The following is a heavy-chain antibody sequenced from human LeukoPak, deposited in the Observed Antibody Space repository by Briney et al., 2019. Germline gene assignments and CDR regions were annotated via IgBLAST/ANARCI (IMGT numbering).Heavy chain of an antibody. Sequence: GEFLRLSCAASGFSFGSYGLSWVRQAPGKGPQWVSYISGNGGTTHYADSVEGRFTISRDNAKNSLYLQMSSLRAEDTAVYYCARGGGWYDWDYWGQGTLVTVSS. D-gene: IGHD6-19*01. V-gene: IGHV3-48*04. CDR2: ISGNGGTT. CDR3: ARGGGWYDWDY. CDR1: GFSFGSYG. J-gene: IGHJ4*02.